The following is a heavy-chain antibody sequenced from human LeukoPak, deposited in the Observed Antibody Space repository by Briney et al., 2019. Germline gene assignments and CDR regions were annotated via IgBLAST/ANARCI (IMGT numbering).Heavy chain of an antibody. V-gene: IGHV4-39*07. CDR3: ARDPTPPYSNNWFSWFDP. J-gene: IGHJ5*02. Sequence: SETLSLTCTVSGGSISTSSYYWGWIRQPPGKGLEWIGSAYYRGSNYYNPSLKSRVTISVDTSKNQFSLKLNSVTAADTAVYYCARDPTPPYSNNWFSWFDPWGQGTLVTVSS. CDR1: GGSISTSSYY. D-gene: IGHD4-11*01. CDR2: AYYRGSN.